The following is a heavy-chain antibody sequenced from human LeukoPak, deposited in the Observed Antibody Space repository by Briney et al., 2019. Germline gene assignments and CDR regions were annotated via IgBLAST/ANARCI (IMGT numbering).Heavy chain of an antibody. CDR3: ARGLEAATILAGNFDY. D-gene: IGHD5-24*01. Sequence: ASVKVSCKASGYTFTSYDINWVRQATGQGLEWMGWMNPNSGNTGYAQKFQVRVTMTRNTSISTAYMELSSLRSEDTAVYYCARGLEAATILAGNFDYWGQGTLVTVSS. V-gene: IGHV1-8*01. J-gene: IGHJ4*02. CDR2: MNPNSGNT. CDR1: GYTFTSYD.